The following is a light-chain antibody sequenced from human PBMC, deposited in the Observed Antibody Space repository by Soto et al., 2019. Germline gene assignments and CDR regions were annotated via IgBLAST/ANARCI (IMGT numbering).Light chain of an antibody. CDR3: QQRSNWPFT. Sequence: EIVLTQSPAALSLSPGERATLSCRASQSVSGYLAWYQQKPGQAPRLLIYDASNRATGIPARFSGSGSGTDFTLTISSLEPGDFAVYYCQQRSNWPFTFGPGTTVDVK. V-gene: IGKV3-11*01. CDR1: QSVSGY. CDR2: DAS. J-gene: IGKJ3*01.